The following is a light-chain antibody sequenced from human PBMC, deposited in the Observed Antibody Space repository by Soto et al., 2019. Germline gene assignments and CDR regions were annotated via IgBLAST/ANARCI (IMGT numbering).Light chain of an antibody. Sequence: EIVLTQSPVTLSLSPGERATLSCRASQSVTSFLAWYQQKPGQAPRLLIYDVSNRATGIPARFSGSGSGTDFTLTISSLEPEEFAVYYCQQRSNWPLTFGGGTKVEIK. CDR3: QQRSNWPLT. V-gene: IGKV3-11*01. CDR2: DVS. J-gene: IGKJ4*01. CDR1: QSVTSF.